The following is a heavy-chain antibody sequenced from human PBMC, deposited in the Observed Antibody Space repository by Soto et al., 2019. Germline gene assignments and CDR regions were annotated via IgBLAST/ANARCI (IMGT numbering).Heavy chain of an antibody. V-gene: IGHV3-21*01. CDR2: ISTSSNYI. CDR3: ATASCNPYGDYYPDY. Sequence: PGGSLRLSCAASGFTFSRYKMNWVRQAPGKGLEWVSSISTSSNYIYYADSVKGRFTISRDNAKNSLFLQMNSLRAEDTAVYHCATASCNPYGDYYPDYWRQGTLVTVRS. J-gene: IGHJ4*02. D-gene: IGHD4-17*01. CDR1: GFTFSRYK.